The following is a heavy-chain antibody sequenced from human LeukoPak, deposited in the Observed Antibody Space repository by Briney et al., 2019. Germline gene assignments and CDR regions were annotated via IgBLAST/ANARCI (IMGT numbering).Heavy chain of an antibody. CDR1: GYTFRSYY. CDR3: ARGLDYFASGTPWDDAFDI. J-gene: IGHJ3*02. Sequence: GASVKVSCKASGYTFRSYYIHLVRQAPGQGLEWIGIINPSIGRTAYGPRFQGRVTMTSDASTSTVYMELSSLRSEDTAVFFCARGLDYFASGTPWDDAFDIWGQGTMVTVSS. D-gene: IGHD3-10*01. V-gene: IGHV1-46*01. CDR2: INPSIGRT.